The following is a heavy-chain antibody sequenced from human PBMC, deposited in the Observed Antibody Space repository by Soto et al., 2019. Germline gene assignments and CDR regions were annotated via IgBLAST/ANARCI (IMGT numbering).Heavy chain of an antibody. D-gene: IGHD5-12*01. CDR3: ARRAATIGWFDP. J-gene: IGHJ5*02. CDR2: FHYSGST. CDR1: GGSISSSSDY. Sequence: TSETLSLTCTVSGGSISSSSDYWGWIRQPPRKGLEWIGSFHYSGSTYYNPSLKSRVTISVDTSKNQFSLKLNSVTAADTAVYYCARRAATIGWFDPWGQGTLVTVSS. V-gene: IGHV4-39*01.